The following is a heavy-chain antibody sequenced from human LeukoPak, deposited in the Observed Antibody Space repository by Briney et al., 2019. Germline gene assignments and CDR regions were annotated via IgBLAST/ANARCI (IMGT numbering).Heavy chain of an antibody. V-gene: IGHV1-69*01. CDR2: IIPIFGTA. D-gene: IGHD2-15*01. CDR1: GGTFSSYA. CDR3: ARQPSRLYYFDY. J-gene: IGHJ4*02. Sequence: GASVKVSCKASGGTFSSYAISWVRQAPGQGLEWMGGIIPIFGTANYAQKFQGRVTITADESTSTAYMELSSLRSEDMAVYYCARQPSRLYYFDYWGQGTLVTVSS.